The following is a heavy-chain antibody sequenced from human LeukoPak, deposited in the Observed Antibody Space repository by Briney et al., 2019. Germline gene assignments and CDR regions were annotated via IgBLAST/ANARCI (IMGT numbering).Heavy chain of an antibody. CDR1: GGTFSSYA. Sequence: GSSVKVSCKASGGTFSSYAISWVRQAPGQGLEWMGRINPNSGGTNYARKFQGRVTMTRDTSISTAYMELSRLRSDDTAVYYCARAKAESFDYWGQGTLVTVSS. CDR3: ARAKAESFDY. J-gene: IGHJ4*02. D-gene: IGHD1-14*01. V-gene: IGHV1-2*06. CDR2: INPNSGGT.